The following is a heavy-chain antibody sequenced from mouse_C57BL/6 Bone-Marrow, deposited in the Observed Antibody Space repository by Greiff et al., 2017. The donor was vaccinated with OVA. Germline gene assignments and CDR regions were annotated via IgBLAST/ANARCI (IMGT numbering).Heavy chain of an antibody. J-gene: IGHJ1*03. CDR1: GFNIKDYY. V-gene: IGHV14-2*01. CDR3: ARPFYDYDWYFDV. D-gene: IGHD2-4*01. Sequence: EVQLQQSGAELVKPGASVKLSCTASGFNIKDYYMHWVKQRTEQGLAWIGRIDPEDGETKYAPKFQGKATITAVTSSSTAYLQLSSLTSEDTSVYYCARPFYDYDWYFDVWGTGTTVTVSS. CDR2: IDPEDGET.